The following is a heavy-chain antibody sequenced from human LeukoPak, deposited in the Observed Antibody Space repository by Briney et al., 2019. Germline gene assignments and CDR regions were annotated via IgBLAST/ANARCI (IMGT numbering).Heavy chain of an antibody. CDR3: GSTDPYYYYYYGMDV. J-gene: IGHJ6*02. CDR2: INHSGST. D-gene: IGHD4-17*01. V-gene: IGHV4-34*01. Sequence: SETLSLTCAVYGGSFSGYYWSWIRQPPGKGLEWIGEINHSGSTNYNPSLKSRVTISVDTSKNQFSLKLSSVTAAVTAVYYCGSTDPYYYYYYGMDVWGQGTTVTVS. CDR1: GGSFSGYY.